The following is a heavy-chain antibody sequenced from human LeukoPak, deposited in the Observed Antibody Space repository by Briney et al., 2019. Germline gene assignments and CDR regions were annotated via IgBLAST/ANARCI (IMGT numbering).Heavy chain of an antibody. CDR3: ARVERVVPAANFDY. CDR1: GYTFTGYH. D-gene: IGHD2-2*01. V-gene: IGHV1-2*02. CDR2: INPNSGGT. Sequence: ASVKVSCKASGYTFTGYHMHWVRQAPGQGLEWMGWINPNSGGTNYAQKFQGRVTMTRDTSISTAYMELSRLRSDDTAVYYCARVERVVPAANFDYWGQGTLVTVSS. J-gene: IGHJ4*02.